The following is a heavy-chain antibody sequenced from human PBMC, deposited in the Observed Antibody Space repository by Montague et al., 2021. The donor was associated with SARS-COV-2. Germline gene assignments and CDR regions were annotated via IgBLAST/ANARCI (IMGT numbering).Heavy chain of an antibody. CDR2: INHSGST. V-gene: IGHV4-34*01. J-gene: IGHJ4*02. D-gene: IGHD4-17*01. CDR3: AREPDYGDYFDY. Sequence: SETLSLTCAVYGGSFSGYYWSWIRQPPGKGLEWIGEINHSGSTNYNPSPKSRVTISVDTSKNQFSLKLSSVTAADTAVYYCAREPDYGDYFDYWGQGTLVTVSS. CDR1: GGSFSGYY.